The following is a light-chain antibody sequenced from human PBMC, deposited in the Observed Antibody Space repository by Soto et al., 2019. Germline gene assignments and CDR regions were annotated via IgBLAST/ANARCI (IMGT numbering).Light chain of an antibody. CDR1: QSISRY. J-gene: IGKJ1*01. CDR3: QQYHIYWT. CDR2: KAS. Sequence: DIEMTQSPSTLSASIGDRVTITCRASQSISRYLAWYQQKPGKAPKPLVYKASTLQSGVPSRFSGSGSGTEFNLTISGLQPDDFGIYYCQQYHIYWTFGQGTKVDVK. V-gene: IGKV1-5*03.